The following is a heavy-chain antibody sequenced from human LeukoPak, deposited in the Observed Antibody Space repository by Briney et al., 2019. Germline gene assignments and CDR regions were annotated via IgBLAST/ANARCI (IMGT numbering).Heavy chain of an antibody. Sequence: GGSLRLSCAASGFTFSSYSMNWVRQAPGKGLEWVSVISGTGGSTYYADSVKGRFTISRDNSKNTLNLQMNSLRAEDTAVYYCAKRGSGDYFDYWGQGTLVTVSS. CDR2: ISGTGGST. J-gene: IGHJ4*02. CDR1: GFTFSSYS. D-gene: IGHD3-16*01. V-gene: IGHV3-23*01. CDR3: AKRGSGDYFDY.